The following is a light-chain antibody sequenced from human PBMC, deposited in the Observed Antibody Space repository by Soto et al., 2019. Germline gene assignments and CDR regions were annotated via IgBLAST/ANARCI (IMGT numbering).Light chain of an antibody. CDR2: GAS. V-gene: IGKV3-20*01. Sequence: EIVLTQSPGTLSLSPGERATLSCGASQSVSSSYLAWYQQKPGQAPRLLIYGASSRATGIPDRFSGSGSGTDFTLTISRLEPEDFAMYYCQQYGRSPLVTFGQGTRLEIK. J-gene: IGKJ5*01. CDR3: QQYGRSPLVT. CDR1: QSVSSSY.